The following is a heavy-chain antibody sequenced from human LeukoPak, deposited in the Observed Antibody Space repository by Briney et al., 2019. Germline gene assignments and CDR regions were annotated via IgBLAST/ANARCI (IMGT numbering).Heavy chain of an antibody. Sequence: GGSLRLSCAASGFTFSSYAMSWVRQAPGKGLEWVSAISGSGGSTYYADSVKGRFTISRDNSKNTLYLQMNSLRAEDAAVYYCAKEEDAVVTALVNYWGQGTLVTVSS. V-gene: IGHV3-23*01. CDR1: GFTFSSYA. D-gene: IGHD2-21*02. CDR3: AKEEDAVVTALVNY. J-gene: IGHJ4*02. CDR2: ISGSGGST.